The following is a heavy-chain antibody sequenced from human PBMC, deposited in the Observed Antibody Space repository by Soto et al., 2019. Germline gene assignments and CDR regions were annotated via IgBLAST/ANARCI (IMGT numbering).Heavy chain of an antibody. J-gene: IGHJ6*02. D-gene: IGHD2-15*01. CDR2: IITIFRTA. Sequence: QGQLVQSGAEVKKPGSSGKVSCNASVGTFSSYAIRWVRPAPGQGLEWMGGIITIFRTADYAQNFQGRVTMTADESTSTDNMELSSLRSEDTAVYYGASVDTQRYDYGMDVWGQGTTVTVSS. V-gene: IGHV1-69*12. CDR3: ASVDTQRYDYGMDV. CDR1: VGTFSSYA.